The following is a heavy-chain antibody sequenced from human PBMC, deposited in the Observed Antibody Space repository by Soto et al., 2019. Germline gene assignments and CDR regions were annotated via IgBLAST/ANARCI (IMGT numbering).Heavy chain of an antibody. V-gene: IGHV1-69*12. J-gene: IGHJ4*02. CDR3: ASGIQLWLRRINNGYSG. CDR1: GGTFSTYA. CDR2: IIPMFGTA. Sequence: QVQLVQSGAEVKKPESSVKVSCKAPGGTFSTYAISWVRQAPGQGLEWMGGIIPMFGTANYAQRFQDRVTITADASTNTVYMELSSLRSEYTAVYFCASGIQLWLRRINNGYSGWGQGTLVTVSS. D-gene: IGHD5-18*01.